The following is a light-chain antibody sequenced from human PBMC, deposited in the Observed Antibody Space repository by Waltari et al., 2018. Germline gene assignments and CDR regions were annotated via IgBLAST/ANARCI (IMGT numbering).Light chain of an antibody. J-gene: IGKJ5*01. CDR2: GAS. CDR1: QSISTN. V-gene: IGKV3D-15*01. CDR3: QQYNNWPLTVT. Sequence: EIVMTQSPATVSVSPGERATLSCRASQSISTNLAWYQQKPGQAPRLLIYGASTRATGIPVRFSGSGSVTEFTLTISSLQSEDFGLYYCQQYNNWPLTVTFGQGTRLDI.